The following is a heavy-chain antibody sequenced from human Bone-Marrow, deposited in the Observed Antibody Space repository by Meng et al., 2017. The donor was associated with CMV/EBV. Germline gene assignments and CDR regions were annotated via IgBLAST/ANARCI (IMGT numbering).Heavy chain of an antibody. D-gene: IGHD1-26*01. CDR1: GGSVSSGSYY. CDR3: ARLKWEPSTYYFDY. Sequence: SETLSLTCTVSGGSVSSGSYYWSWIRQPPGKGLEWIGYIYYSGSTNYNPSLKSRVTISVDTSKNQFSLKLSSVTAADTAVDYCARLKWEPSTYYFDYWGQGTLVTVSS. CDR2: IYYSGST. J-gene: IGHJ4*02. V-gene: IGHV4-61*01.